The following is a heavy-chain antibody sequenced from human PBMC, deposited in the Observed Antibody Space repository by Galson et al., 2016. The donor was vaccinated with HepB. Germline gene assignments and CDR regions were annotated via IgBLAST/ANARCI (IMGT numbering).Heavy chain of an antibody. CDR3: ARDRSSRWELPRGFDY. Sequence: SVKVSCKASGYTFTNYGITWVRQAPGQGLEWMGWTSPYNGNTNYAQKLQGRVTMTTDTSTNTAYMELRSLRSDDTAVYYCARDRSSRWELPRGFDYWGQGTLVTVSS. J-gene: IGHJ4*02. D-gene: IGHD1-26*01. V-gene: IGHV1-18*01. CDR1: GYTFTNYG. CDR2: TSPYNGNT.